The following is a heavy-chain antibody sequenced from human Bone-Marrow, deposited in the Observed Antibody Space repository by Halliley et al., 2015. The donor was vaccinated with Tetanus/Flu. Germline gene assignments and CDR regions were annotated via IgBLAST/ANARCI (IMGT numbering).Heavy chain of an antibody. CDR2: IRQDGSEI. Sequence: SLRLSCAASGYTFSNHWMTWVRQAPGKGLEWVANIRQDGSEIKYVDSVKGRFTISRDNAKNSLYLQMNSLRVEDTAVYYCARLQYGDYGPAAGYWGQGTLVTVSS. CDR1: GYTFSNHW. J-gene: IGHJ4*02. V-gene: IGHV3-7*03. D-gene: IGHD4-17*01. CDR3: ARLQYGDYGPAAGY.